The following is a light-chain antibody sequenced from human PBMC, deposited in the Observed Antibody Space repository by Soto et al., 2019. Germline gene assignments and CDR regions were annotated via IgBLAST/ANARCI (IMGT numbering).Light chain of an antibody. J-gene: IGKJ1*01. CDR1: QSISYW. CDR3: QPCNNYWT. Sequence: DIQMTQSPSTLSASVGDRVTITCRASQSISYWLAWYQQKPGKAPNLLIYKASSLESGVPSRFSGSGSGTEFTLTISSLQPDDFATYYCQPCNNYWTFGKGTKVEIK. CDR2: KAS. V-gene: IGKV1-5*03.